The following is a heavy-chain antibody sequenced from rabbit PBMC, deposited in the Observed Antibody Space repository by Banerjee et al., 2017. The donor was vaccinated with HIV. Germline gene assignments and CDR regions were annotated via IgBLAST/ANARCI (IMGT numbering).Heavy chain of an antibody. Sequence: QQLVESGGDLVKPGASLTLTGPASGFSFGSGYDRCWVRQAPGKGLEWIACIYADSSSETWYASWVNGRFTISKTSSTTVTLQMTSLTDADTATYFCARENVGSGFYLWGQGTLVTVS. CDR1: GFSFGSGYD. D-gene: IGHD8-1*01. CDR3: ARENVGSGFYL. CDR2: IYADSSSET. V-gene: IGHV1S40*01. J-gene: IGHJ3*01.